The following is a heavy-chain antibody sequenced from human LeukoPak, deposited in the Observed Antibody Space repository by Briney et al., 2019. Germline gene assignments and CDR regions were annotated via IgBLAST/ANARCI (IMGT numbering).Heavy chain of an antibody. CDR1: GFTFMKYS. J-gene: IGHJ4*02. V-gene: IGHV3-23*01. CDR3: AKRSAESSGYFEH. D-gene: IGHD6-19*01. CDR2: ITGSGAFT. Sequence: PGGSLRLSCAASGFTFMKYSMTWVRQAPGKGLEWVSAITGSGAFTDYADSVKGRFTISRDNSKNTLYLQVNSLRAEDTAVYYCAKRSAESSGYFEHWGQGTLVTVSS.